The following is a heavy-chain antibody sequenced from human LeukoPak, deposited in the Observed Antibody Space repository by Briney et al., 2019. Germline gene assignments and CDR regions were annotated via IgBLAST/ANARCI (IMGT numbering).Heavy chain of an antibody. Sequence: SETLSLTCAVYGGSFSGYYWSWIRQPPGKGLEWIGEINHSGSTNYNPSLKSRVTISVDTSKNQFSLKLSSVTAADTAVYYCARPYYDSSAFDTWGQGTMVTVSS. CDR3: ARPYYDSSAFDT. V-gene: IGHV4-34*01. J-gene: IGHJ3*02. D-gene: IGHD3-22*01. CDR1: GGSFSGYY. CDR2: INHSGST.